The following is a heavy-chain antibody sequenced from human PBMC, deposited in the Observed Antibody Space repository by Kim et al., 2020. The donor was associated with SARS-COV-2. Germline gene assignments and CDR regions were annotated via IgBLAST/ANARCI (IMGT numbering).Heavy chain of an antibody. CDR3: ARDDSSGYYGVNAFDI. D-gene: IGHD3-22*01. V-gene: IGHV4-59*01. J-gene: IGHJ3*02. Sequence: SLTSRVTISVDTSKIQFSMKLSSVTAADTAVYYCARDDSSGYYGVNAFDIWGQGTMVTVSS.